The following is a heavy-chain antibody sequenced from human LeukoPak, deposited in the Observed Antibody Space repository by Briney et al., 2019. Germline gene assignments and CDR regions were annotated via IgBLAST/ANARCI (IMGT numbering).Heavy chain of an antibody. CDR2: ISHHGSNQ. V-gene: IGHV3-30*04. CDR3: ARSPERLGQGYLDS. J-gene: IGHJ4*02. Sequence: GGSLRLSCAASGFTFSSYSMHWVRQAPGKGLEWLTLISHHGSNQEYTDSVKGRFTISRDNSKNTLFLQMNSLKTEDTAVYFCARSPERLGQGYLDSWGQGTLVTVSS. CDR1: GFTFSSYS. D-gene: IGHD3/OR15-3a*01.